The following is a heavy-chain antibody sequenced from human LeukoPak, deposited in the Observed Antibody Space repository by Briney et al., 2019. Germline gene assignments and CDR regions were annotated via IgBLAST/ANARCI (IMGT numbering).Heavy chain of an antibody. CDR2: ISWNSGSI. CDR1: GFTFDDYA. CDR3: AKVVGRDGYNPFDY. D-gene: IGHD5-24*01. V-gene: IGHV3-9*01. Sequence: PGGSLRLSCAASGFTFDDYAMHWVRQAPGKGLEWVSGISWNSGSIGYADSVKGRFTISRDNAKNSLYLQTNSLRAEDTALYYCAKVVGRDGYNPFDYWGQGTLVTVSS. J-gene: IGHJ4*02.